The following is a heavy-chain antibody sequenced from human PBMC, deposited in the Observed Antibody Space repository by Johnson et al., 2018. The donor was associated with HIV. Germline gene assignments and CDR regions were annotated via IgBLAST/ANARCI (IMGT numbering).Heavy chain of an antibody. D-gene: IGHD3-10*01. CDR3: ANLAGSDAFDI. Sequence: VQLVESGGGLVQPGGSLRLSCAASGFTVSSNYMSWVRQAPGKGLEWVSVIYSGGSTYYADSVKGRFTISRDNARTSLYLQMNSLRAEDTAVYYCANLAGSDAFDIWGQGTMVTVSS. V-gene: IGHV3-66*02. CDR2: IYSGGST. CDR1: GFTVSSNY. J-gene: IGHJ3*02.